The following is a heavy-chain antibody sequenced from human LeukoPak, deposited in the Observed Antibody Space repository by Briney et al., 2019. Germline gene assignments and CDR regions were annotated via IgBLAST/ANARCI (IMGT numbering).Heavy chain of an antibody. CDR3: VRFAKVPGSRMGFDP. CDR2: ITPSNTDI. D-gene: IGHD2-8*01. CDR1: GFSFSTYT. V-gene: IGHV3-21*01. Sequence: GGSLRLSCAASGFSFSTYTMNWVRQAPGKGLEWVSSITPSNTDINYADSVKGRFTISRDDAKNTLYLQMNSLRAEDTAIYYCVRFAKVPGSRMGFDPWGQGNLVTVSS. J-gene: IGHJ5*02.